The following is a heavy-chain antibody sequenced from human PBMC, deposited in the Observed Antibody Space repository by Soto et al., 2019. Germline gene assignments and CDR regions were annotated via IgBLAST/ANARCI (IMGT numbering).Heavy chain of an antibody. CDR1: GFSLSNARMG. CDR3: ARISGSYSFDY. J-gene: IGHJ4*02. V-gene: IGHV2-26*01. Sequence: QVTLKESGPVLVKATETLTLTCTVSGFSLSNARMGVRWIRQPPGKALEWLARTFSNDEKTYSTSLMSRLTISKDTSKNQVVLTMTNMDPVDTATYYCARISGSYSFDYWGQGTLVTVSS. D-gene: IGHD1-26*01. CDR2: TFSNDEK.